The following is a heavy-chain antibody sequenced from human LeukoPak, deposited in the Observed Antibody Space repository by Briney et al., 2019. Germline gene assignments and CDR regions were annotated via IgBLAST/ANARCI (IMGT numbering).Heavy chain of an antibody. D-gene: IGHD5-24*01. CDR1: GFTFSSYS. CDR3: AREMATIGNY. V-gene: IGHV3-21*01. J-gene: IGHJ4*02. Sequence: PGGSLRLSCAVSGFTFSSYSMNWVRQAPGKGLEWVSSISSSSSYIYYADSVKGRFTISRDNAKNSLYLQMNSLRAEDTAVYYCAREMATIGNYWGQGTLVTVSS. CDR2: ISSSSSYI.